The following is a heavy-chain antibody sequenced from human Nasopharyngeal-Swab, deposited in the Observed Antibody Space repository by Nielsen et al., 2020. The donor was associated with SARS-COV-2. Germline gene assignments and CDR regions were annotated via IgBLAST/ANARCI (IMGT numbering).Heavy chain of an antibody. CDR3: ARDGATGDSGSYYGMDV. J-gene: IGHJ6*02. Sequence: GESLKISCAASGFTFSSYGMHWVRQAPGKGLEWVAVIWYDGSNKYYADSVKGRFTISRDNSKNTLYLQMNSLRAEDTAVYYCARDGATGDSGSYYGMDVWGQGPTVIVSS. D-gene: IGHD1-26*01. CDR1: GFTFSSYG. CDR2: IWYDGSNK. V-gene: IGHV3-33*01.